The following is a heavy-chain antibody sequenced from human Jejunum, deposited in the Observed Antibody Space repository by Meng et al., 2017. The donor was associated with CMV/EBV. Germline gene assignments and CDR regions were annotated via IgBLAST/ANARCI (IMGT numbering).Heavy chain of an antibody. V-gene: IGHV4-30-4*01. D-gene: IGHD6-19*01. CDR3: ARGYSSGWNYFHY. CDR1: GASISSGDFC. CDR2: IDNRGST. Sequence: LQEPGPGLVRPSQTLSLTCTASGASISSGDFCWSWIRQPPGKGLEYIGYIDNRGSTYYNPSLKSRVTMSMDTSKNQFSLKLTSVTAADTAVYYCARGYSSGWNYFHYWGQGTLVTVSS. J-gene: IGHJ4*02.